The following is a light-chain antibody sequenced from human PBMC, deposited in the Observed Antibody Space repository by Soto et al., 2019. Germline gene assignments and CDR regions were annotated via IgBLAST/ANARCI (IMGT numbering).Light chain of an antibody. CDR1: SGHSSYA. V-gene: IGLV4-69*02. CDR2: LNSDGSH. CDR3: QTWGTGIHV. Sequence: QTVVTQSPSASASLGASVKLTCTLSSGHSSYAIAWHQQQPDKGPRYLMKLNSDGSHSKGDGIPDRFSGSSSGAERYLTISSLQSDDEADYYCQTWGTGIHVFGGGTQLTVL. J-gene: IGLJ7*01.